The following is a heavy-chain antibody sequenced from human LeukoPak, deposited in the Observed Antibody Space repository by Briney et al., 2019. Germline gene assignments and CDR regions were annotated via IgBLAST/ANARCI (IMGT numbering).Heavy chain of an antibody. D-gene: IGHD3-16*01. CDR3: ARVLPMKLRLGEFYY. V-gene: IGHV3-30*04. Sequence: GRSLRLSCAASGFTFSSYAMHWVRQAPGKGLEWVAAISYDGSNKYYADSVKGRFTISRDNSKNTLYLQMNSLRAEDTAVYYCARVLPMKLRLGEFYYWGQGTLVTVSS. CDR1: GFTFSSYA. J-gene: IGHJ4*02. CDR2: ISYDGSNK.